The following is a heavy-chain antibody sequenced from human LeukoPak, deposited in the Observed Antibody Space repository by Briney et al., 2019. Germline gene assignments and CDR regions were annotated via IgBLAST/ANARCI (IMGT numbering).Heavy chain of an antibody. CDR1: GFTFSSYN. D-gene: IGHD1-26*01. CDR3: ARDGRSGSYYDF. J-gene: IGHJ4*02. CDR2: ISSSSSTK. Sequence: PGGSLRLSCAASGFTFSSYNMNWVRQAPGKGLEWVSYISSSSSTKYYADSVKGRFTISRDNAKNALYLQMNSLRAEDTAVYYCARDGRSGSYYDFWGQGTLVTVSS. V-gene: IGHV3-48*04.